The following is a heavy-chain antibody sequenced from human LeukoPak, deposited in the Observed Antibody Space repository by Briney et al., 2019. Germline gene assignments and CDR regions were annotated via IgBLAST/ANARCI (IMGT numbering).Heavy chain of an antibody. D-gene: IGHD6-13*01. CDR2: ISSSGGTR. Sequence: PGGSLRLSCAASGFAFSVYEMYWVRQAPGKGLEWVSYISSSGGTRYYADSVKGRFTISRDNAKKSLYLQMNSLRAEDTAVYYCARDSQRSLPGAAAAHYYYYYYMDVWGKGTTVTVSS. CDR1: GFAFSVYE. CDR3: ARDSQRSLPGAAAAHYYYYYYMDV. J-gene: IGHJ6*03. V-gene: IGHV3-48*03.